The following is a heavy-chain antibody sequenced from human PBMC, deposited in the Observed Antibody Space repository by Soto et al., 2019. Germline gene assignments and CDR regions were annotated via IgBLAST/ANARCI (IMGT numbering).Heavy chain of an antibody. D-gene: IGHD2-15*01. Sequence: QVQLVQSGAEVKKPGSSVKVSCKASGGTFSSYAISWVRQAPGQGLEWMGGIIPIFGTANYAQKFQGRVRVTANETTSQASMEPSNLGSAVAAVYYFERERRMVVGGVYWGQGTLVTVSS. V-gene: IGHV1-69*12. CDR1: GGTFSSYA. CDR2: IIPIFGTA. J-gene: IGHJ4*02. CDR3: ERERRMVVGGVY.